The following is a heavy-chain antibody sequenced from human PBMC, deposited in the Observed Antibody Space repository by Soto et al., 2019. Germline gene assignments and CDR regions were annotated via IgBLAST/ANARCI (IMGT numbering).Heavy chain of an antibody. CDR1: GYTLTELS. V-gene: IGHV1-24*01. D-gene: IGHD1-1*01. J-gene: IGHJ6*02. CDR2: FDPEDGET. Sequence: ASVKVSCKVSGYTLTELSMHWVRQAPGEGLGWMGGFDPEDGETIYAQKFQGRVTMTEDTSTDTAYMELSSLRSEDTAVYYCARRRGPYYGMDVWGQGTTVTVSS. CDR3: ARRRGPYYGMDV.